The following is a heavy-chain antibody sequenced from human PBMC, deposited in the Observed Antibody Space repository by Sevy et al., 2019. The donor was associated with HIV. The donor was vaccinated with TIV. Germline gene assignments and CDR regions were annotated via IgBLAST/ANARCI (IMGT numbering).Heavy chain of an antibody. V-gene: IGHV3-11*06. D-gene: IGHD6-13*01. CDR1: GFTFSDYY. CDR3: AKDSRVYSSSHFDY. CDR2: ISSGSSYT. Sequence: GGSLRLSCAASGFTFSDYYMSWIRQAPGKGLEWVSCISSGSSYTNYADSVKGRFTISRDNARNSLYLQMNSLRAEDTAVYYCAKDSRVYSSSHFDYWGQGIRVTVSS. J-gene: IGHJ4*02.